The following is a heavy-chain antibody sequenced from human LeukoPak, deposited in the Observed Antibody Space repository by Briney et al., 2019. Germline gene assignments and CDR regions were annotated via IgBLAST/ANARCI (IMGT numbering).Heavy chain of an antibody. CDR1: GGTFSSYA. V-gene: IGHV1-69*05. CDR2: VSPIFGTA. D-gene: IGHD3-10*01. CDR3: ATGTEAFGESRFRFDY. Sequence: ASVTVSCKASGGTFSSYAISWVRQAPGQGLEWMGGVSPIFGTANYAQKFQGRVTITTDESTSTAYMELSSLRSEDTAVYYCATGTEAFGESRFRFDYWGQGTLVTVSS. J-gene: IGHJ4*02.